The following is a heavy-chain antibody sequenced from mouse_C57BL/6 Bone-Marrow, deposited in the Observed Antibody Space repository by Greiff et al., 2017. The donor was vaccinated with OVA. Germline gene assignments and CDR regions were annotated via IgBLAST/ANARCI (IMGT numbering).Heavy chain of an antibody. CDR3: TTSNGYYDWYFDV. CDR2: IDPENGDT. V-gene: IGHV14-4*01. D-gene: IGHD2-3*01. Sequence: EVKLQESGAELVRPGASVKLSCTASGFNIKDDYMHWVKQRPEQGLEWIGWIDPENGDTEYASKFQGKATITADTSSNTAYLQLSSLTSEDTAVYYCTTSNGYYDWYFDVWGTGTTVTVSS. J-gene: IGHJ1*03. CDR1: GFNIKDDY.